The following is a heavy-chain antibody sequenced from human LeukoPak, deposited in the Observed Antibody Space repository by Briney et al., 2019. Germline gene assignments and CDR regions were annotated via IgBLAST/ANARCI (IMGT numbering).Heavy chain of an antibody. CDR3: ARLTVTYYFDY. V-gene: IGHV3-53*01. Sequence: GGSLRLSCAASGXTVSSNYMSWVRQAPGKGLEWVPVIYSGGTTYYADSVKGRFTISRDNSKNTLYLQMSSLRAEDTAVYYCARLTVTYYFDYWGQGTLVTVSS. CDR2: IYSGGTT. J-gene: IGHJ4*02. CDR1: GXTVSSNY. D-gene: IGHD4-17*01.